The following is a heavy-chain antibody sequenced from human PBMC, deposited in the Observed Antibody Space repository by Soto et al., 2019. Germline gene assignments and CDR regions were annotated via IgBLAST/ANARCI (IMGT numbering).Heavy chain of an antibody. CDR3: ARERSLGLDV. Sequence: EVRLEEAGGGFVQPGGSLRVSCSGSGFIFSSFWMHWVRQGPGKGLEWVSRINGDGASLAYAESVKGRFSISRDNVKNTLHLQMNSLGVDDTGVYFCARERSLGLDVWGRGTPVTVSS. J-gene: IGHJ6*02. CDR2: INGDGASL. CDR1: GFIFSSFW. V-gene: IGHV3-74*03.